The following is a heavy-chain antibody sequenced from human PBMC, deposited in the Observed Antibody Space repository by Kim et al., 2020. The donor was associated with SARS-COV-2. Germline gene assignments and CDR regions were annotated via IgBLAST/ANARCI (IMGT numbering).Heavy chain of an antibody. Sequence: STLYADSVKGRFTISRDNSRNTLFLQLNSLRAEDTALYYCARESSRRADYWGQGTLVTVSS. V-gene: IGHV3-23*01. CDR3: ARESSRRADY. J-gene: IGHJ4*02. CDR2: ST. D-gene: IGHD2-2*01.